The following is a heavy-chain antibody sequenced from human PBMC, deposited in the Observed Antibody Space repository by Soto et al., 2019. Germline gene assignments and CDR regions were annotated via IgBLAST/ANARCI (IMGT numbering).Heavy chain of an antibody. V-gene: IGHV4-30-2*01. Sequence: QLQLQESGPGLVKPSQTLSLTCAVSGGSISSGGYSWSWIRQPPGKGLGWIGYIYHSGSTYYNSTHKSRVTISVDRSKNQFSLKLSSVTAADTAVYYCARGQVVAAQYWCQGTQVSVSS. CDR1: GGSISSGGYS. CDR2: IYHSGST. J-gene: IGHJ4*02. D-gene: IGHD2-15*01. CDR3: ARGQVVAAQY.